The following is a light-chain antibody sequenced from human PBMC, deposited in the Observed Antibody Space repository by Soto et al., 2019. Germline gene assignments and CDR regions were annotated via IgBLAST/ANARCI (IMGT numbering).Light chain of an antibody. CDR2: GSS. CDR3: QQYGSSPPYT. V-gene: IGKV3-20*01. CDR1: ESVRNNY. Sequence: EVVLTQSPGTLSFPPGERATLSCRASESVRNNYFAWYQQKPGQAPRLLIFGSSDRATGIPARFSGSGSGTDFTLTISRLEPEDFAVYYCQQYGSSPPYTFGQGTKLEIK. J-gene: IGKJ2*01.